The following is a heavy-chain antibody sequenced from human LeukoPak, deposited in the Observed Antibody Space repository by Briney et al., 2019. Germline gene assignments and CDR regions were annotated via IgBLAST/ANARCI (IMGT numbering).Heavy chain of an antibody. CDR3: AKATGNLGN. D-gene: IGHD1-1*01. Sequence: GGSLRLSCAASGFTFSSYSMNWVRQAPGKGLEWVSAISGSGGSTYYADSVKGRFTISRDNSKNTLYLQMNSLTGEDTAIYYCAKATGNLGNWGQGTLVTLSS. J-gene: IGHJ4*02. V-gene: IGHV3-23*01. CDR2: ISGSGGST. CDR1: GFTFSSYS.